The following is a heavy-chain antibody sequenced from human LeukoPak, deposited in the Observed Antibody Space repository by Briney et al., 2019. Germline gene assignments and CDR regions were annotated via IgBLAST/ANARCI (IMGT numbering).Heavy chain of an antibody. CDR3: ARDDYGGNSHDAFDI. CDR1: GYTFTSYY. D-gene: IGHD4-23*01. V-gene: IGHV1-46*01. Sequence: ASVKVSCKASGYTFTSYYIHWVRQAPGQGLEWMGIINPSSDSTSYAQKFQGRVTMTRDTSTSTVYMELSSLGSEDTAVYYCARDDYGGNSHDAFDIWGQGTMVTVSS. CDR2: INPSSDST. J-gene: IGHJ3*02.